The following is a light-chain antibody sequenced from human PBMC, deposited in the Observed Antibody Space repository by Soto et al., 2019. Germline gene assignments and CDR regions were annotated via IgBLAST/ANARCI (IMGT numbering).Light chain of an antibody. V-gene: IGKV1-39*01. CDR2: AAS. CDR1: QTISTY. CDR3: QQCHGSPYT. J-gene: IGKJ2*01. Sequence: DFQMTQSPSSLSASVGDRVTITYRARQTISTYLNWYQQEPGKAPKLLIYAASSLQSGVPSRFSGSGSGTDFTLTISSLQPDDFAAYYCQQCHGSPYTFGQGTKLEIK.